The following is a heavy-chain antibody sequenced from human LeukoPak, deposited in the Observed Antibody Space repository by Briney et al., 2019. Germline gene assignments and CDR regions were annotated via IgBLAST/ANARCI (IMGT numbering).Heavy chain of an antibody. CDR1: GFTFSSYD. CDR3: ARGGKENWFDP. Sequence: GGSLRLSCAASGFTFSSYDMHWVRQATGKGLEWVSAIGTAGDTYYPGSVKGRFTISRENAKNSLYLQMNSLRAGDTAVYYCARGGKENWFDPWGQGTLVTVSS. V-gene: IGHV3-13*01. CDR2: IGTAGDT. J-gene: IGHJ5*02. D-gene: IGHD3-16*01.